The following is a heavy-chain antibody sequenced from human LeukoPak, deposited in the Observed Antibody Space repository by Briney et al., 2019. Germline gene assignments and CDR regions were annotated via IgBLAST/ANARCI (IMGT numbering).Heavy chain of an antibody. CDR3: ARESSSWFPGGAFDI. CDR1: GFTVSSNY. D-gene: IGHD6-13*01. Sequence: PGGSLRLSCAASGFTVSSNYMSWVRQAPGKGLEWVSVIYSGGSTYYADSVKGRFTISRDNSKNTLYLQMNSLRAEDTAVYYCARESSSWFPGGAFDIWGQGTMVTVSS. J-gene: IGHJ3*02. CDR2: IYSGGST. V-gene: IGHV3-66*01.